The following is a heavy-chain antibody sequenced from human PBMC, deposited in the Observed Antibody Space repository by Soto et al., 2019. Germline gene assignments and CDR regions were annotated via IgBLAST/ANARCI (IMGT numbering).Heavy chain of an antibody. CDR2: TLHSGST. V-gene: IGHV4-4*02. CDR1: GDSISSSKW. J-gene: IGHJ3*01. Sequence: QVQLQESGPGLVKPSGTLSLTCAVSGDSISSSKWWTWVRQPPGKGLEWIGDTLHSGSTNYNPSLTRRIIISVVKATNECSLEMTSVMAGDTAVYSCGYSPGWDRDAVWGEGTVVTVSP. D-gene: IGHD6-19*01. CDR3: GYSPGWDRDAV.